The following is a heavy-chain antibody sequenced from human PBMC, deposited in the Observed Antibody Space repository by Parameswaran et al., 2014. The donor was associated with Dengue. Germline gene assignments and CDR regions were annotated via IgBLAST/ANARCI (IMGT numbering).Heavy chain of an antibody. D-gene: IGHD1-14*01. Sequence: WVRQAPGQGLEWMGWISAYNGNTNYAQKLQGRVTMTTDTSTSTAYMELRSLRSDDTAVYYCARVTRRLTAGTPYMDVWGPRGPRSPSPQ. CDR3: ARVTRRLTAGTPYMDV. V-gene: IGHV1-18*01. J-gene: IGHJ6*01. CDR2: ISAYNGNT.